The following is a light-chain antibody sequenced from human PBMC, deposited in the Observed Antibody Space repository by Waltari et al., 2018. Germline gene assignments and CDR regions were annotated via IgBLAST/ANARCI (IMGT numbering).Light chain of an antibody. CDR3: QSYDSSLSGWV. J-gene: IGLJ3*02. CDR2: VNS. CDR1: SSNIGARYD. Sequence: QSVLTQPPSVSGAPGQRVTIPCPGSSSNIGARYDVSWYQPLPGTAPKLLIYVNSDRPSGVPDRFAGYKSGTSAALAITGLQAEDEADYYCQSYDSSLSGWVFGGGTKLTVL. V-gene: IGLV1-40*01.